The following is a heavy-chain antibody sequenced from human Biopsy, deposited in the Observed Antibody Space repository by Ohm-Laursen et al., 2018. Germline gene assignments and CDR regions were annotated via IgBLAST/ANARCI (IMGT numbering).Heavy chain of an antibody. CDR2: IYPNSGDT. V-gene: IGHV1-2*02. CDR3: ARDLLEWSLPS. CDR1: GDAFLGYY. J-gene: IGHJ4*02. D-gene: IGHD3-3*01. Sequence: GSSVKVSCKASGDAFLGYYLHWVRQAPGQGLEWMGSIYPNSGDTDFAQKFQGRVSMTRDTSASTAYLELSSLRSDDTAIYYCARDLLEWSLPSWGQGTLVTVSS.